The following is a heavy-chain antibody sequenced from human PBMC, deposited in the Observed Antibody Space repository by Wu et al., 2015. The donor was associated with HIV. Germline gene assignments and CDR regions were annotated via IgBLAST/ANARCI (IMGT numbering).Heavy chain of an antibody. Sequence: QVQLVQSGAEVRKPGASVKVSCTASGYTFTGYYMHWVRQAPGRGPEWMGWINPASGPTIYAEKFEGRVIVTRDTSINTAYMELNGLISDDTAIYYCARDATPVTTEFDYWGQGTLVTVSS. CDR3: ARDATPVTTEFDY. J-gene: IGHJ4*02. CDR2: INPASGPT. CDR1: GYTFTGYY. D-gene: IGHD4-17*01. V-gene: IGHV1-2*02.